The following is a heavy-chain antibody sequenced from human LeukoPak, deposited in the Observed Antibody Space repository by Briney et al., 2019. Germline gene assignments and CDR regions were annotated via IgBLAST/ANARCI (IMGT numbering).Heavy chain of an antibody. V-gene: IGHV4-4*09. CDR3: ARRSMVRGVIWFDP. D-gene: IGHD3-10*01. CDR2: IYTSGST. J-gene: IGHJ5*02. Sequence: PSETLSLTCTVSGGSISSYYWSWIRQPPGKGLEWIGYIYTSGSTNYSPSPKSRVTISVDTSKNQFSLKLSSVTAADTAVYYCARRSMVRGVIWFDPWGQGTLVTVSS. CDR1: GGSISSYY.